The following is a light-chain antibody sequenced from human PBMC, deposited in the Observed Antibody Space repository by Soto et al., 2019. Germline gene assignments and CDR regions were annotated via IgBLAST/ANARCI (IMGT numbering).Light chain of an antibody. V-gene: IGLV2-23*01. J-gene: IGLJ3*02. CDR1: NGDVGGYQP. CDR2: DAT. CDR3: SSYVGGSTMM. Sequence: QSALTQPASVSGSPGQSITISCTGTNGDVGGYQPVSWYQQHPDQAPKVMIYDATKRPSGVSSRFSGSKSGNTASLTISGLQAEDEAHYYCSSYVGGSTMMFGGGTRVTV.